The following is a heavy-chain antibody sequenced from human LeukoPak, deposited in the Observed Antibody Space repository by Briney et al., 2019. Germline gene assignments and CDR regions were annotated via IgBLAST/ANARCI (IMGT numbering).Heavy chain of an antibody. CDR3: AKTKLGYCSGGSCYSRRYRLDY. CDR1: GFTFSSYA. J-gene: IGHJ4*02. Sequence: GGSLRLSCAPSGFTFSSYAISWVRQAPGKGLEWVSAISASGGSTYYADSVKGRFTISRDNSKNTLYLQMDSLRAEDTAVYYCAKTKLGYCSGGSCYSRRYRLDYWGQGTLVTVSS. V-gene: IGHV3-23*01. D-gene: IGHD2-15*01. CDR2: ISASGGST.